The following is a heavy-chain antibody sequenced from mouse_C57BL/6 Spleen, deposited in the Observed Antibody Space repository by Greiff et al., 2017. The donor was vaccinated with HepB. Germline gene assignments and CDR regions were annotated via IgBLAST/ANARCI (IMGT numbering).Heavy chain of an antibody. J-gene: IGHJ1*03. CDR3: ARKGYYGYDWYFDV. CDR1: GYTFTSYW. Sequence: VQLQQPGTELVKPGASVKLSCKASGYTFTSYWMHWVKQRPGQGLEWIGNINPSNGGTNYNEKFKSKATLTVDKSSSTAYMQLSSLTSEDSAVYYCARKGYYGYDWYFDVWGTGTTVTVSS. CDR2: INPSNGGT. D-gene: IGHD2-2*01. V-gene: IGHV1-53*01.